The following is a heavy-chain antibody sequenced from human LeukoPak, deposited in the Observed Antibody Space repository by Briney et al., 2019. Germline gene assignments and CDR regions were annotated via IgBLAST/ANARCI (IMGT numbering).Heavy chain of an antibody. V-gene: IGHV3-23*01. J-gene: IGHJ4*02. CDR1: GFTFSSYA. CDR2: ISGSGGST. Sequence: QPGGSLRLSCAASGFTFSSYAMSWVRQAPGKGLEWVSAISGSGGSTYYADSVKGRFTISRDNSKNTLYLQMNSLRAEDTAVYYCAKDRQRTIFGVATSEGYWGQGTLVTVSS. D-gene: IGHD3-3*01. CDR3: AKDRQRTIFGVATSEGY.